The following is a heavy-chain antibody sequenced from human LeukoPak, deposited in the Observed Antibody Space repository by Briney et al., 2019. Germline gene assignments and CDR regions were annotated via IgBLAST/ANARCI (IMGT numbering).Heavy chain of an antibody. J-gene: IGHJ6*03. CDR1: GFTFSSHV. CDR3: ARDGPYYYYYYYMDV. CDR2: ISNNGDNT. Sequence: GGSLRLSCAASGFTFSSHVMHWVRQAPGKGLEYISGISNNGDNTYYADSVKGRFTISRDNSKDTLYLQMNSLRAEDTAVYYCARDGPYYYYYYYMDVWGKGTTVTVSS. V-gene: IGHV3-64*04.